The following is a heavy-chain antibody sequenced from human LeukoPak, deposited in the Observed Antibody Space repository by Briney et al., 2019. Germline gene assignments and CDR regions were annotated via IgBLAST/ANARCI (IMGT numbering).Heavy chain of an antibody. CDR3: ARVGYCSGGNCYIDY. J-gene: IGHJ4*02. D-gene: IGHD2-15*01. CDR2: IYSSGST. V-gene: IGHV4-59*01. Sequence: SETLSLTCTASGVSTSTYYWSWIRQPPGKGLEWIGYIYSSGSTKYNPSLKTRVTISIDTSKNQFSLKLSSVTAADTAMYYCARVGYCSGGNCYIDYWGQGTLVTVSS. CDR1: GVSTSTYY.